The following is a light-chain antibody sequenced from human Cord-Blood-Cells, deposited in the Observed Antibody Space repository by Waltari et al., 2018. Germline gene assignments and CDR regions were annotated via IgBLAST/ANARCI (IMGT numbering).Light chain of an antibody. V-gene: IGLV2-11*01. CDR1: SSDVGGVNY. Sequence: QSALTQPRSVSGSPGQSVTISCTGTSSDVGGVNYVPWYQQHPGKAPKLMIYDVSKRPSGVPDRFSGSKSGNTASLTISGLQAEDEADYYCCSYAGSYTWVFGGGTKLTVL. CDR2: DVS. J-gene: IGLJ3*02. CDR3: CSYAGSYTWV.